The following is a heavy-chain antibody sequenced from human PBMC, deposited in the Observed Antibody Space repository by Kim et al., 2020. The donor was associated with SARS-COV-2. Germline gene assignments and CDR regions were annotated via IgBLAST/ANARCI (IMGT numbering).Heavy chain of an antibody. D-gene: IGHD3-10*01. J-gene: IGHJ4*02. CDR3: TTSGRRVQPFSPFDY. CDR1: GFTFSNYG. CDR2: IKSNADGGTT. Sequence: GGSLRLSCAASGFTFSNYGMSWVRQAPGKGLEWVGRIKSNADGGTTDYAATGKCRLTISRDDSKHTLYLQMNSMKTEDTAVYDCTTSGRRVQPFSPFDYCGQGTLVTVSS. V-gene: IGHV3-15*01.